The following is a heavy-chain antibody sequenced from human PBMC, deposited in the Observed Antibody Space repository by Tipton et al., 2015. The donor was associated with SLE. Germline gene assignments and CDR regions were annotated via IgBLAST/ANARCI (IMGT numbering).Heavy chain of an antibody. D-gene: IGHD1-14*01. CDR3: ASFMGTGDY. CDR1: GYTFSNYG. V-gene: IGHV1-18*04. Sequence: QVQLVQSGAEVKKPGASVKVSCKASGYTFSNYGISWVRQVPGQGLEWMGWISGANGYTNFAQRFQGRVTMTTDTSTSTAYMELSSLRSEDTAVYYCASFMGTGDYWGQGTLVTVSS. J-gene: IGHJ4*02. CDR2: ISGANGYT.